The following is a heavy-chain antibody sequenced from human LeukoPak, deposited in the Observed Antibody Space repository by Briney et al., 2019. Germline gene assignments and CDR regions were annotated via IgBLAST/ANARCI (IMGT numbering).Heavy chain of an antibody. V-gene: IGHV3-30*04. D-gene: IGHD3-9*01. J-gene: IGHJ4*02. CDR3: ARALFDLLTGYYPYLDY. CDR1: GFTFTTYE. Sequence: PGGSLRLSCAASGFTFTTYEMNWVRQAPGRGLEWVAIISYDGSNEYYADSVKGRFTISRDNSKNTLYLQMNSLRAADTAVYYCARALFDLLTGYYPYLDYWGPGTLVTVSS. CDR2: ISYDGSNE.